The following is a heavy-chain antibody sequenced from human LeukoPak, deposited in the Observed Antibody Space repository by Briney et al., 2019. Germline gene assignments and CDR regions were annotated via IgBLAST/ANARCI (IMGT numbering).Heavy chain of an antibody. V-gene: IGHV3-23*01. CDR3: ARELVVPVAH. Sequence: GGSLRLSCAASGFTFSSYAMSWVRQAPGKGLEWVSAISGSGGSTYYADSVKGRFTISRDNAKNSLYLQMSSLRAEDTGVYYCARELVVPVAHWGQGTLVTVSS. D-gene: IGHD2-2*01. CDR1: GFTFSSYA. J-gene: IGHJ4*02. CDR2: ISGSGGST.